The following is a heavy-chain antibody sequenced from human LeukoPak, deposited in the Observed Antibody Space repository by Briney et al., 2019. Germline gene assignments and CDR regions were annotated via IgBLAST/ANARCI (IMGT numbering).Heavy chain of an antibody. V-gene: IGHV3-30*18. CDR2: ISYDGSNK. Sequence: GGSLRLSCAASGFTFSSYGMHWVRQAPGKGLEGVAVISYDGSNKYYADSVRGRFTISRDNSKNTLYLRMNSLRAEDTAVYYCAKSIAVAGTTGWGAFDIWGQGTMVTVSS. D-gene: IGHD6-19*01. J-gene: IGHJ3*02. CDR3: AKSIAVAGTTGWGAFDI. CDR1: GFTFSSYG.